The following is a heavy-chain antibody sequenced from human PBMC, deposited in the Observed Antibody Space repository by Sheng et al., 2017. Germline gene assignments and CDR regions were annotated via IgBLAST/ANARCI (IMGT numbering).Heavy chain of an antibody. Sequence: QVQLVESGGGVVQPGRSLRLSCAASGFTFSSYGMHWVRQAPGKGLEWVAVISYDGSNKYYADSVKGRFTISRDNSKNTLYLQMNSLRAEDTAVYYCAKESSSWYLGRGDFDYWGQGTLVTVSS. J-gene: IGHJ4*02. D-gene: IGHD6-13*01. CDR3: AKESSSWYLGRGDFDY. CDR1: GFTFSSYG. CDR2: ISYDGSNK. V-gene: IGHV3-30*18.